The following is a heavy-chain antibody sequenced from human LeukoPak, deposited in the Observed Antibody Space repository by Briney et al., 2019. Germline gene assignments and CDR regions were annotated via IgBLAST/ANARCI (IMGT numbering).Heavy chain of an antibody. CDR1: GFAFSSYW. J-gene: IGHJ1*01. CDR3: ARAPSEIGGYYPEFFRH. CDR2: IKSDGRT. V-gene: IGHV3-74*01. D-gene: IGHD3-22*01. Sequence: GGSLRLSCAASGFAFSSYWMHWVRQAPGKGLVWVSRIKSDGRTNYADSVKGRFTISRDNAKNTVSLQMNSLRAEDTGVYYCARAPSEIGGYYPEFFRHWGQGTLVTVSS.